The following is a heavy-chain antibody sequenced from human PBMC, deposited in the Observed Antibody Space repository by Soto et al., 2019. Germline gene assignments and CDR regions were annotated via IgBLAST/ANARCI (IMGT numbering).Heavy chain of an antibody. CDR3: AGNVRSGYYPNYWYFDL. CDR1: GASISSYY. CDR2: IYYSGST. Sequence: SETLSLTCTVSGASISSYYWSWIRQPPGKGLEWIGYIYYSGSTNYNPSRKSRVTISVDTSKNQFSLKLSSVTAADTAVYYRAGNVRSGYYPNYWYFDLWGRGTLVTVS. J-gene: IGHJ2*01. D-gene: IGHD3-3*01. V-gene: IGHV4-59*01.